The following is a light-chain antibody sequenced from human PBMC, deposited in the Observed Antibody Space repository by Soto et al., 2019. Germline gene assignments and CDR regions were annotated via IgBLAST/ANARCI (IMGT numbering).Light chain of an antibody. Sequence: EIVLTQSPGTLSLSPGERATLSCRASQSISSGYLAWYQQKPGQAPRLLIYGASSRATDIPDRFSGSGSGTDFTFTISRLEPEDFSVYYCQQYGTSPRTFGQGTKVEIK. V-gene: IGKV3-20*01. J-gene: IGKJ1*01. CDR1: QSISSGY. CDR2: GAS. CDR3: QQYGTSPRT.